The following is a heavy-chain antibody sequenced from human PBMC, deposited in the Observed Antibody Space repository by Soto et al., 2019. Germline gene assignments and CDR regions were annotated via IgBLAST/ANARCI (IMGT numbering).Heavy chain of an antibody. CDR1: GFTFSSYA. J-gene: IGHJ4*02. CDR2: ISGSGGST. CDR3: AKSGETQWLREYYFDY. Sequence: GGSLRLSCAASGFTFSSYAMSWVRQAPGKGLEWVSAISGSGGSTYYADSVKGRFTISRDNSKNTLYLQMNSLRAEDTAVYYCAKSGETQWLREYYFDYWGQGTLVTVSS. D-gene: IGHD6-19*01. V-gene: IGHV3-23*01.